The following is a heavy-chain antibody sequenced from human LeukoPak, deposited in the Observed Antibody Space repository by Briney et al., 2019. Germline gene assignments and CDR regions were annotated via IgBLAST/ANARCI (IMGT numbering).Heavy chain of an antibody. V-gene: IGHV4-59*11. J-gene: IGHJ4*02. D-gene: IGHD6-19*01. CDR2: IYYSGST. Sequence: PSETLSLTCTVSGGSIGSHFWTWTRQPPGKGLEWIGYIYYSGSTTYNPSLKSRVTISVDTSKNQFALKLSSVTAADTAVYYCARLIPVAAYFDYWGQGTLVTVSS. CDR3: ARLIPVAAYFDY. CDR1: GGSIGSHF.